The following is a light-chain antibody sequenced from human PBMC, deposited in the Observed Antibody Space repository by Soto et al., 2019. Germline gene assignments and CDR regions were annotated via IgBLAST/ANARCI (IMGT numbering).Light chain of an antibody. J-gene: IGLJ3*02. CDR3: QVWDTVSDWV. CDR1: NIGRKN. Sequence: SYELTQPPSVSVAPGQTARISCEGINIGRKNVHWYQQKSGQAPVLVVHDDSDRPSGIPARFSGSNSGNAATLSISRVEAGDEADYYCQVWDTVSDWVLGGGTKLTVL. V-gene: IGLV3-21*02. CDR2: DDS.